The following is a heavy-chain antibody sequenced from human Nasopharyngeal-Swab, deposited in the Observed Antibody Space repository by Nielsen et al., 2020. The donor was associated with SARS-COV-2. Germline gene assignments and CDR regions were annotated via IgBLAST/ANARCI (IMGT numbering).Heavy chain of an antibody. J-gene: IGHJ5*01. Sequence: GESLKISCAASGFTVSSNYMSWVRQAPGKGLEWVSVIYSGGSTYYADSVKGRFTISRHNSKNTLYLQMNSLRAEDTAVYYCARGGSWFDSWGPGTLVTISS. V-gene: IGHV3-53*04. CDR3: ARGGSWFDS. D-gene: IGHD1-26*01. CDR1: GFTVSSNY. CDR2: IYSGGST.